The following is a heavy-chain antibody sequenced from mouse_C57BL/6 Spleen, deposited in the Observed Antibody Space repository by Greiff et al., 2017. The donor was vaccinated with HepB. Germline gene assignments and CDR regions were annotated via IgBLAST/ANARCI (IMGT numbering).Heavy chain of an antibody. D-gene: IGHD4-1*01. CDR3: ARDKANWDWYFDV. J-gene: IGHJ1*03. CDR2: INYDGSST. CDR1: GFTFSDYY. V-gene: IGHV5-16*01. Sequence: EVMLVESEGGLVQPGSSMKLSCTASGFTFSDYYMAWVRQVPEKGLEWVANINYDGSSTYYLDSLKSRFIISRDNAKNILYLQMSSLKSEDTATYYCARDKANWDWYFDVWGTGTTVTVSS.